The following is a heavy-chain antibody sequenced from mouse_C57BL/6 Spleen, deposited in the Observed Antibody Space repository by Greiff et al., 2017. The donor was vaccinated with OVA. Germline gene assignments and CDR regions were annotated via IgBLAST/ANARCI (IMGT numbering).Heavy chain of an antibody. Sequence: QVQLQQSGAELARPGASVKMSCKASGYTFTSYTMHWVKQRPGQGLEWIGYINPSSGYTKYNQKFKDKATLTADKSSSTAYMQLSRLTSEDSAVYYCARLITTVVEGYGGQGTTLTVSS. CDR1: GYTFTSYT. J-gene: IGHJ2*01. CDR2: INPSSGYT. D-gene: IGHD1-1*01. CDR3: ARLITTVVEGY. V-gene: IGHV1-4*01.